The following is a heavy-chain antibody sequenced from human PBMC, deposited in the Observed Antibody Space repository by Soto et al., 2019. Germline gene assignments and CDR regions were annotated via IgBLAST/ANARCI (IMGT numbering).Heavy chain of an antibody. V-gene: IGHV4-30-4*01. CDR1: GGSISSGDYY. D-gene: IGHD3-3*01. Sequence: SETLSLTCTVSGGSISSGDYYWSWIRQPPGKGLEWIGYIYYSGSTYYNPSPKSRVTISVDTSKNQFSLKLSSVTAADTAVYYCAATTAFWSGYSTDDYWGQGTLVTVSS. J-gene: IGHJ4*02. CDR3: AATTAFWSGYSTDDY. CDR2: IYYSGST.